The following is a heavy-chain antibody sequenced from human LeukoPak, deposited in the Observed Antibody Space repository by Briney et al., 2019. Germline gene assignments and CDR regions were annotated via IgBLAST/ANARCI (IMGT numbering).Heavy chain of an antibody. V-gene: IGHV4-59*12. CDR2: IYYSGST. D-gene: IGHD3-3*01. CDR1: GGSISSSY. J-gene: IGHJ6*02. CDR3: ARVFGNYQEAMDV. Sequence: SETLSLTCTVPGGSISSSYWSWIRQPPGKGLEWIGYIYYSGSTNYNPSLKSRVTISVDTSKNQFSLKLSSVTAADTAVYFCARVFGNYQEAMDVWGQGTTVTVSS.